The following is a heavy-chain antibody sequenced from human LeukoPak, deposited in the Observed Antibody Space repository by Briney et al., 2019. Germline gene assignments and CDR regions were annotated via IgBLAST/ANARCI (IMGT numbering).Heavy chain of an antibody. Sequence: PSETLSLTCTVSGGSISSYYWSWIRQPAGKGLEWIGRMYTSGSTNYNPSLKSRVTMSVDTSKNQFSLKLSSVTAADTAVYYCARGYSYGFDYWAREPWSPSPQ. CDR1: GGSISSYY. D-gene: IGHD5-18*01. V-gene: IGHV4-4*07. J-gene: IGHJ4*02. CDR3: ARGYSYGFDY. CDR2: MYTSGST.